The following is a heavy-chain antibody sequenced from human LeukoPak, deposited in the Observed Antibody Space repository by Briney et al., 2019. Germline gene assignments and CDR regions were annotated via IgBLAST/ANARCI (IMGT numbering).Heavy chain of an antibody. V-gene: IGHV1-2*02. D-gene: IGHD3-22*01. Sequence: ASVKVSCKASGYTFTRYYGHWVRQAPGQGLEWMGWINPNSGGTNYAQKFQGRVTMTRDTSISTAYMELSRLRSDDTAVYYCARALRFIYYDSSVSHPPFNYCGQGTLVTVSS. CDR2: INPNSGGT. CDR3: ARALRFIYYDSSVSHPPFNY. CDR1: GYTFTRYY. J-gene: IGHJ4*02.